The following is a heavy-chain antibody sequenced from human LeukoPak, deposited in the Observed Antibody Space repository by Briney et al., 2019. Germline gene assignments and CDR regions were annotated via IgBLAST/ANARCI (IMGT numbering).Heavy chain of an antibody. CDR1: GFTFSSYS. CDR3: ARDHGDYSYYYYYYMDV. J-gene: IGHJ6*03. CDR2: ISSSSSYI. Sequence: GGSLRLSCAASGFTFSSYSMNWVRQAPGKGLEWVSSISSSSSYIYYADSVKGRFTISRDNAKNSLYLQMNSLRAEDTAVYYCARDHGDYSYYYYYYMDVWGKGTTVTVSS. V-gene: IGHV3-21*01. D-gene: IGHD4-17*01.